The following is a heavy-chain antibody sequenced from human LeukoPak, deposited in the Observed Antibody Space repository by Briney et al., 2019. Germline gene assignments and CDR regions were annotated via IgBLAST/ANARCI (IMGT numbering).Heavy chain of an antibody. CDR3: ARDRWNSGYYFDY. V-gene: IGHV3-7*01. CDR2: IKQDGSEK. J-gene: IGHJ4*02. D-gene: IGHD1-7*01. Sequence: GGFLRLSCAASGFTFSSYWMSWVRQAPGKGLEWVANIKQDGSEKYYVDSVKGRFTISRDNAKNSLYLQMNSLRAEDTAVYYCARDRWNSGYYFDYWGQGALVTVSS. CDR1: GFTFSSYW.